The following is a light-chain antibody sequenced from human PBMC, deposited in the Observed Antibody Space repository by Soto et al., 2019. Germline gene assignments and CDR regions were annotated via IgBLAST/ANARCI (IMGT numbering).Light chain of an antibody. CDR3: QSYDSSLSIYV. Sequence: QSFLTQPPSVSGAPGQRVTISCTGTSSNVGAGYDVHWYQHLPGTAPRLLIYTNIIRPSGVPDRFSGSKSGTSASLAISGLQAEDDADYYCQSYDSSLSIYVFGTGTKLTVL. CDR2: TNI. CDR1: SSNVGAGYD. V-gene: IGLV1-40*01. J-gene: IGLJ1*01.